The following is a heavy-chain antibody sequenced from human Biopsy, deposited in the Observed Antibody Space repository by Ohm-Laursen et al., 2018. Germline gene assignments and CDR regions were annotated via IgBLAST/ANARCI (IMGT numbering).Heavy chain of an antibody. D-gene: IGHD2-2*01. CDR1: GFIFSTYT. CDR3: ARESALKWYQSLSYFNGVDV. CDR2: ISSRSSDI. J-gene: IGHJ6*02. Sequence: SLRLSCTASGFIFSTYTMNWVRQAPGEGLEWVSSISSRSSDIYYADSVKGRFTISRDNAKNSLFLHMNSLRAEDTAVYYCARESALKWYQSLSYFNGVDVWGQGTTVTVSS. V-gene: IGHV3-21*01.